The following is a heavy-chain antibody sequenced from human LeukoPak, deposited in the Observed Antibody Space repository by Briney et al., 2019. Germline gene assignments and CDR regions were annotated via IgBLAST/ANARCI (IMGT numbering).Heavy chain of an antibody. V-gene: IGHV1-69*04. J-gene: IGHJ6*02. D-gene: IGHD3-9*01. Sequence: SVKVSCKASGGTFSSYAISWVRQAPGQGLEWMGRIIPILGIANYAQKFQGRVTITADKSTSTAYMELRSLRSEETAVYYCARDRSAVPRLRYFDWLTTPYYYYGMDVWGQGTTVTVSS. CDR1: GGTFSSYA. CDR2: IIPILGIA. CDR3: ARDRSAVPRLRYFDWLTTPYYYYGMDV.